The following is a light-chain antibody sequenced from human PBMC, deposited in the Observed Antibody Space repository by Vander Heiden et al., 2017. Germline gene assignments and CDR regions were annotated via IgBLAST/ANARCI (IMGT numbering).Light chain of an antibody. V-gene: IGKV3-20*01. CDR1: QSVSSSY. CDR3: QQYGSSPLYT. CDR2: GAS. Sequence: DIVWTQSPGTLSLSPGERATLSCRASQSVSSSYLAWYQQKPGQAPRLLIDGASSRATGIPDRFSGRGSGTDVTLTSSRLEPEDFAVYYCQQYGSSPLYTFGQGTKLEIK. J-gene: IGKJ2*01.